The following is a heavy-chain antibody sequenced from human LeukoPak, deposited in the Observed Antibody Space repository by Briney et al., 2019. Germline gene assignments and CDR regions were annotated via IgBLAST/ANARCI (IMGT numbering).Heavy chain of an antibody. D-gene: IGHD6-13*01. CDR1: GFTVSSNY. CDR2: IYSGGST. J-gene: IGHJ4*02. CDR3: ARPSIAAAGGYFDY. V-gene: IGHV3-53*01. Sequence: GGSLRLCCAASGFTVSSNYMSWVRQAPGKGLEWVSVIYSGGSTYYADSVKGRFTISRDNSKNTLYLQMNSLRAEDTAVYYCARPSIAAAGGYFDYWGQGTLVTVSS.